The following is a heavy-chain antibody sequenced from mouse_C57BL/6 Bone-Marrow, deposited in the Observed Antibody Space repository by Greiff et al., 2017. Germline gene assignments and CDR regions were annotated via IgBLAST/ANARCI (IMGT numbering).Heavy chain of an antibody. CDR1: GYTFTRYW. CDR3: ARGGYCSSYPHYCYFAV. J-gene: IGHJ1*03. CDR2: IHPNSGST. Sequence: HVQLQQPGAELVKPGASVTLSCKASGYTFTRYWMNWVKQRPGQGLEWIGMIHPNSGSTNYNEKFKSKATLTVDKSSSTAYMQLRSLTSVDSAIXDCARGGYCSSYPHYCYFAVWGTGTTVTVSS. V-gene: IGHV1-64*01. D-gene: IGHD1-1*01.